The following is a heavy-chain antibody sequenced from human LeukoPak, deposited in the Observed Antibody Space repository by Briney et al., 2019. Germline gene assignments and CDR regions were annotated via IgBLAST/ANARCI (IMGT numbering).Heavy chain of an antibody. Sequence: AASVKVSCKASGYTFTGYYMHWVRQAPGQGLEWMGWINPNSGGTNYAQKFQGRVTMTRDTSISTAYMELSRLRSDDTAVYYCARVYCSSTSCPYNWFDPWGQGTLVTVSS. CDR3: ARVYCSSTSCPYNWFDP. D-gene: IGHD2-2*01. J-gene: IGHJ5*02. CDR2: INPNSGGT. V-gene: IGHV1-2*02. CDR1: GYTFTGYY.